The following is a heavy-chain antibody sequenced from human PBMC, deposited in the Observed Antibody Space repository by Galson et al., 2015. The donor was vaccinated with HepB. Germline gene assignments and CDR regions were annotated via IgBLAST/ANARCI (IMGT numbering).Heavy chain of an antibody. J-gene: IGHJ4*02. Sequence: SLRLSCAASGFAFDTHAMSWVRQAPGRGLEWISGISGSGGSTYYAGSVKGRFTISTDNSKNTLYLQMNSLRAEDTAVYYCAKNSGSSWFVPYHFDSWGQGTLVTVSS. CDR1: GFAFDTHA. CDR2: ISGSGGST. CDR3: AKNSGSSWFVPYHFDS. V-gene: IGHV3-23*01. D-gene: IGHD6-13*01.